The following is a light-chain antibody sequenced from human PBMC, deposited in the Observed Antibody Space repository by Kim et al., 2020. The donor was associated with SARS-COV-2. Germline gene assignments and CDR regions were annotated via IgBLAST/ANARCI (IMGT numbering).Light chain of an antibody. CDR3: ATWDDNLNARV. CDR2: SND. Sequence: QSVLTQPLSASGTPGQRVTISCSGSSSNIGSNNVNWYQQLHGTAPKFLIYSNDQRPSGVPDRFSGSNSGTSASLAISGLQSEDEADYYCATWDDNLNARVFGGGTKVTVL. V-gene: IGLV1-44*01. CDR1: SSNIGSNN. J-gene: IGLJ3*02.